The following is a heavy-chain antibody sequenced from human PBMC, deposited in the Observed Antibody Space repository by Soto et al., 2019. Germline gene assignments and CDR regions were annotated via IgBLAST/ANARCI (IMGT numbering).Heavy chain of an antibody. CDR1: GGTFSSYA. CDR2: ITPIFGTA. CDR3: ARSSIAAAGTENDY. J-gene: IGHJ4*02. V-gene: IGHV1-69*12. Sequence: QVQLVQSGAEVKKPGSSVKVSCKASGGTFSSYAISWVRQAPGQGLEWMGGITPIFGTANYAQKFQGRVTITADESTRTAYMERSSLRAEDKAVYYCARSSIAAAGTENDYWGQGTLVTVSS. D-gene: IGHD6-13*01.